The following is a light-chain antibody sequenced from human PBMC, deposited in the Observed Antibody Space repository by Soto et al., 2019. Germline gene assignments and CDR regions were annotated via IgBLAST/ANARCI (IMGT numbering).Light chain of an antibody. CDR3: SSYTSSSTPYV. CDR1: SXXVGGYNY. Sequence: QSALTQPAXXSXXPGXXXTXXXXXTSXXVGGYNYVSWYQQHPGKAPKLXXXXVSSRPSGVSNRXXGAKSGNTASLTISGLQTEDEADYYCSSYTSSSTPYVXGTGTKLTVL. V-gene: IGLV2-14*01. CDR2: XVS. J-gene: IGLJ1*01.